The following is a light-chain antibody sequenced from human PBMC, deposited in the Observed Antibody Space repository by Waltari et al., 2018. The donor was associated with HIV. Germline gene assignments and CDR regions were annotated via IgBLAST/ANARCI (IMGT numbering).Light chain of an antibody. CDR2: EVN. CDR3: SSVSSGNSLEV. Sequence: HSALTQPASVSGSPGQTVTISCSGTSSDVGGFNYVSWYQQHPGKNPKLMIYEVNNRPSRISSRVSGSKSGNTAYLTTSGLQAEDEADYYCSSVSSGNSLEVFGTGTKVTFL. J-gene: IGLJ1*01. CDR1: SSDVGGFNY. V-gene: IGLV2-14*01.